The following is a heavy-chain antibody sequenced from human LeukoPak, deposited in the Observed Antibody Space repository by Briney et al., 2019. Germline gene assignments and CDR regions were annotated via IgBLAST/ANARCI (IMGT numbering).Heavy chain of an antibody. CDR1: GFTFSSYG. CDR3: AKDALTMVRGVEPYFDY. D-gene: IGHD3-10*01. Sequence: GGSLRLSCAASGFTFSSYGMSWVRQAPGKGLEWVSAISGSGGSTYYADSVKGRFTISRDNSKNTLYLQMNSLRAEDTAVYYCAKDALTMVRGVEPYFDYWGQGTLVTVSS. CDR2: ISGSGGST. J-gene: IGHJ4*02. V-gene: IGHV3-23*01.